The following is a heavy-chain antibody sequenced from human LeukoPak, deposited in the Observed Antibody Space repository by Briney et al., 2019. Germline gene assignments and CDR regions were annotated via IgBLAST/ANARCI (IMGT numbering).Heavy chain of an antibody. J-gene: IGHJ4*02. Sequence: PGGSLRLSCAASGFTFSSYWMHWVRQAPGKGLVWVSRINSDGSTTSYAASVKGRFTISRDNAKNTLYLQMNSLRAEDTAVYYCAREYYYDSSGYYKVLDYWGQGTLVTVSS. CDR1: GFTFSSYW. CDR2: INSDGSTT. V-gene: IGHV3-74*01. CDR3: AREYYYDSSGYYKVLDY. D-gene: IGHD3-22*01.